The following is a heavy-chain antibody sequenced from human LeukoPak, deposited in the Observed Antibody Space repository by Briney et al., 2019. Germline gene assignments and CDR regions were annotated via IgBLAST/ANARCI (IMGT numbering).Heavy chain of an antibody. J-gene: IGHJ4*02. V-gene: IGHV3-15*01. CDR3: TTDYDTLTGYYMPFY. CDR1: GFTFSNAW. CDR2: IKSKTDGGTT. Sequence: GGSLRLSCAASGFTFSNAWMSWVRQAPGKGLEWVGRIKSKTDGGTTDYAAPVKGRFTISRDDSKNTLYLQMNSLKTEDTAVYYCTTDYDTLTGYYMPFYWGQGTLVTVSS. D-gene: IGHD3-9*01.